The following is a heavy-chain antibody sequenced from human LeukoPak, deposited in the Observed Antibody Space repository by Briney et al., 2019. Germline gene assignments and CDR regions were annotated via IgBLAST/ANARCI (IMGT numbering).Heavy chain of an antibody. CDR3: ARDYGSGSYYNGIDY. J-gene: IGHJ4*02. CDR2: IDWNGGNT. V-gene: IGHV3-20*04. Sequence: GGSLRLYCAASGFTFEGYGMSWVRQAPGKGLEWVSYIDWNGGNTDYADSVKGRFTISRDNAMNSLYLQMNSLRAEDTALYYCARDYGSGSYYNGIDYWGQGTLVSVSS. CDR1: GFTFEGYG. D-gene: IGHD3-10*01.